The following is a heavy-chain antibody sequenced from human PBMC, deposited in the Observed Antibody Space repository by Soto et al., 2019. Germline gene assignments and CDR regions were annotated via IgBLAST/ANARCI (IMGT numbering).Heavy chain of an antibody. J-gene: IGHJ4*02. V-gene: IGHV1-69*13. CDR1: GGTFSSHG. Sequence: FSVKVSRKASGGTFSSHGIFWMRQAAGQGLEWMGGIIPSFGISNYAQRFQGRVTMTADESTSTAYMELSRLISDDTAAYYCARRAVYLRSGHYDFDFWGQGTLVTVSS. CDR2: IIPSFGIS. CDR3: ARRAVYLRSGHYDFDF. D-gene: IGHD6-19*01.